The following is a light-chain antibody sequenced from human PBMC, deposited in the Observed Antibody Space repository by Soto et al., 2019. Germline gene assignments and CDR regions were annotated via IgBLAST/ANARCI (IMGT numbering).Light chain of an antibody. CDR3: QQYNNLPYT. CDR2: DAS. J-gene: IGKJ2*01. Sequence: DIQMTHSPSSLSASLGDRVTITCQASQAISKYLHWYHQRPGKAPILVIYDASNLEAGAPSRFSGGGSGTSFTLTISSLQPEDIGTYFCQQYNNLPYTFGQGTKLDIK. CDR1: QAISKY. V-gene: IGKV1-33*01.